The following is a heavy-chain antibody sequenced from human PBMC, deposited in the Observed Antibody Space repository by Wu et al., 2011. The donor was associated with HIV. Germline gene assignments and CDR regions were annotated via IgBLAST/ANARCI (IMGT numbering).Heavy chain of an antibody. Sequence: QVQLVQSGAEVKKPGASVKVSCKASGYTFTGYYMHWVRQAPGQGLEWMGWINPNSGDTNYAQKFQGRVTMTRDTSITTAYMELSRLRSDDTAVYYCARGGLIAAAGTKGSHYWGQGTLVTVSS. V-gene: IGHV1-2*02. CDR3: ARGGLIAAAGTKGSHY. D-gene: IGHD6-13*01. CDR2: INPNSGDT. J-gene: IGHJ4*02. CDR1: GYTFTGYY.